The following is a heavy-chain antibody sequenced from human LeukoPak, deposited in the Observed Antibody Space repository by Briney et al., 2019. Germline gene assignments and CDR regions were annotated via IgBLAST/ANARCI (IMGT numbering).Heavy chain of an antibody. CDR3: AKDLVGIVPTPRGY. J-gene: IGHJ4*02. CDR1: GFTFSSYA. Sequence: PGASLRLSCAASGFTFSSYAMSCVRQAPGKGLEWVSAISGSGGSTYYADSVKGRFTISRDNSKNTLYLQMNSLRAEDTAVYYCAKDLVGIVPTPRGYWGQGTLVTVCS. D-gene: IGHD5-12*01. CDR2: ISGSGGST. V-gene: IGHV3-23*01.